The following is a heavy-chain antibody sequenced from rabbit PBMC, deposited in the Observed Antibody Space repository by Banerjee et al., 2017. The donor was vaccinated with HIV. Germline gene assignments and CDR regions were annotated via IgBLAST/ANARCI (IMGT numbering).Heavy chain of an antibody. V-gene: IGHV1S7*01. J-gene: IGHJ4*01. Sequence: QSLEETGGGLVQPGGSLTLSCKASGFDFTMYYLGWVRQPPGKGLEWIGVTAGGEGNTHYASWVNGRFTISSDNASNTVDLQMNSLTAADTATYFCAREAYAGYPGYGYATGIYYFNLWGPGTLVTVS. D-gene: IGHD6-1*01. CDR2: TAGGEGNT. CDR1: GFDFTMYY. CDR3: AREAYAGYPGYGYATGIYYFNL.